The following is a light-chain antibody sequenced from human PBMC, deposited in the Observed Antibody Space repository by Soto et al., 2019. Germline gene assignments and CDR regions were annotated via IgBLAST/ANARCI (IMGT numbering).Light chain of an antibody. CDR3: QQYNAWPPT. CDR1: QSVSSY. CDR2: DAS. Sequence: PGERATLSCMSSQSVSSYLAWYQQKPGQAPRPLIYDASNRATGIPARFSGSGSGTVFTLTIGSLEPEDFAVYYCQQYNAWPPTFGQGTRLEIK. V-gene: IGKV3-11*01. J-gene: IGKJ5*01.